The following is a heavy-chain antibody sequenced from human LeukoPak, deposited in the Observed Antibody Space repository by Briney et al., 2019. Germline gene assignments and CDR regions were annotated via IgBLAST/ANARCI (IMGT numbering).Heavy chain of an antibody. CDR1: GFTFTSYD. J-gene: IGHJ4*02. V-gene: IGHV3-48*03. CDR2: ISNGGGTI. CDR3: VRDSCMFGSDY. Sequence: GGSLRLSCVISGFTFTSYDFNWVRQAPGKGLEWVSYISNGGGTIYYADSVKGRFTISRDNAKNSVFLQMNTLRAEDTAVYYCVRDSCMFGSDYWGQGTLVTVSS. D-gene: IGHD3-10*02.